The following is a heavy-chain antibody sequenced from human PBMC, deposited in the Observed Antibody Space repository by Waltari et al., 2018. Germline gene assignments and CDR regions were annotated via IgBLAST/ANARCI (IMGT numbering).Heavy chain of an antibody. CDR1: GGSISSGSYY. CDR2: IYTSGST. V-gene: IGHV4-61*09. CDR3: AREGVAATDYYYGMDV. J-gene: IGHJ6*02. D-gene: IGHD2-15*01. Sequence: QVQLQESGPGLVKPSQTLSLTCTVSGGSISSGSYYWSWIRQPAGKGLEWIGYIYTSGSTNYNPSLKSRVTISVDTSKNQFSLKLSSVTAADTAVYYCAREGVAATDYYYGMDVWGQGTTVTVSS.